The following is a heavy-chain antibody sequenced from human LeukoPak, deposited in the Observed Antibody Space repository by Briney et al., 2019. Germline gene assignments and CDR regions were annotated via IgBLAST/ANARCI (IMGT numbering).Heavy chain of an antibody. CDR2: ISSSSSYI. CDR1: GFTFSSYS. CDR3: ARDYYDSSGYPWFDP. V-gene: IGHV3-21*01. J-gene: IGHJ5*02. Sequence: PGGSLRLSCAASGFTFSSYSMNWVRQAPGKGLEWASSISSSSSYIYYADSVKGRFTISRDNAKNSLYLQMNSLRAEDTAVYYCARDYYDSSGYPWFDPWGQGTLVTVSS. D-gene: IGHD3-22*01.